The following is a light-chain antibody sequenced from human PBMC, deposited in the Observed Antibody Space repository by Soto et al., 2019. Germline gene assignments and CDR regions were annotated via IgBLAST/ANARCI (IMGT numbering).Light chain of an antibody. CDR1: TGAVGGYNF. CDR2: DLT. Sequence: QSVLTQPASVSGSPGQSITISCTGPTGAVGGYNFVSWYQHHPAKAPKLMIYDLTYRPSGVSNRFSGSKSGNTAYLTISGLQAEDEADYYCISYTNTNTYVFGTGTKLTVL. V-gene: IGLV2-14*03. J-gene: IGLJ1*01. CDR3: ISYTNTNTYV.